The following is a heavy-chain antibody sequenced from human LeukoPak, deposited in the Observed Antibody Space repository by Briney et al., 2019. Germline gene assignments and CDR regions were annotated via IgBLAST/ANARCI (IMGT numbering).Heavy chain of an antibody. J-gene: IGHJ5*02. V-gene: IGHV4-59*01. CDR1: RGSTGLYH. CDR2: IYYNGST. CDR3: ARDRAAGSDWLDP. Sequence: PLQTLSLTCSVSRGSTGLYHWRSIRHPPGKGLEWMGYIYYNGSTKYNPSLKNRVTMSVDRSKKQLSLNLTSVTAADTAVYYCARDRAAGSDWLDPWGQGTLVTVSS. D-gene: IGHD3-10*01.